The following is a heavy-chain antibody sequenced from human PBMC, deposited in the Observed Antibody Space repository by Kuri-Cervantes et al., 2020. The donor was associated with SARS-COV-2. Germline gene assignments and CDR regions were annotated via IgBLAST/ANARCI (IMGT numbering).Heavy chain of an antibody. CDR1: ETTFPNYD. CDR2: VKTNSGNT. CDR3: ATSLYYYDSSGYYEN. V-gene: IGHV1-8*01. Sequence: ASVKVSCKAPETTFPNYDINWVRQATGQGLEWMGMVKTNSGNTLYAQFFQGRVTMTRDTSTSTVYMELSSLRSEDTAVYYCATSLYYYDSSGYYENWGQGTLVTVSS. D-gene: IGHD3-22*01. J-gene: IGHJ4*02.